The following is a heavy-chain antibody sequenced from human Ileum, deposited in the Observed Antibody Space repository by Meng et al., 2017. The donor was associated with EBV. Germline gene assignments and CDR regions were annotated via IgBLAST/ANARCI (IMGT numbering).Heavy chain of an antibody. CDR1: GFVFSGYW. CDR3: ATYFHLWSEYSGWLVDS. Sequence: QLVESXGXVVQPXXSLXXXXXXSGFVFSGYWMHWIRQVPGKRPVWVSRINGPGSSTTYADSVKGRFTISRDNAKNTLYLQMNSLRAEDTAVYYCATYFHLWSEYSGWLVDSWGQGTLVTVSS. D-gene: IGHD3-3*01. CDR2: INGPGSST. J-gene: IGHJ5*01. V-gene: IGHV3-74*03.